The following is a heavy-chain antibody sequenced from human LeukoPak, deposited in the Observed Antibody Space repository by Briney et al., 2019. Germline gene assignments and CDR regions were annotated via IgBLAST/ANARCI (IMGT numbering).Heavy chain of an antibody. J-gene: IGHJ6*03. V-gene: IGHV7-4-1*02. Sequence: ASVKVSCKASGYTFTNYDINWVRQAPGQGLEWMGWINTNTGNPTYAQGFTGRFVFSLDTSVSTAYLQISSLKAEDTAVYYCARVDSSSWYGNYYYMDVWGKGTTVTVSS. D-gene: IGHD6-13*01. CDR2: INTNTGNP. CDR1: GYTFTNYD. CDR3: ARVDSSSWYGNYYYMDV.